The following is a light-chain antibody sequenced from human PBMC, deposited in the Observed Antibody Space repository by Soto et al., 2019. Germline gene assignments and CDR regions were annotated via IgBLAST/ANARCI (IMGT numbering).Light chain of an antibody. CDR2: EGS. CDR1: SSDVGSYNL. Sequence: QSVLTQPASVSGSLGQSITISCTGTSSDVGSYNLVSWYQQHPGKAPKLMIYEGSKRPSGVSNRFSGSKSGNTASLTISGLQAEDEADYYSCSYAGSSYVFGTGTKLTVL. CDR3: CSYAGSSYV. J-gene: IGLJ1*01. V-gene: IGLV2-23*01.